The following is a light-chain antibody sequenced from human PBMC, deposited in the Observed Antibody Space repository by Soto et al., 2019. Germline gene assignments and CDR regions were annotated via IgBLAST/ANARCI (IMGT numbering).Light chain of an antibody. V-gene: IGKV1-39*01. CDR2: AAS. J-gene: IGKJ1*01. CDR1: QTTNNY. Sequence: DIQMTQSPSSLSASVGDRVTITCRASQTTNNYLNWYQLKPGKAPKLLIYAASTLQTGVPSRFTGSGFGTDFTLTIISLQPEDYATYYCQQYNSYSWTFGQGTKVDIK. CDR3: QQYNSYSWT.